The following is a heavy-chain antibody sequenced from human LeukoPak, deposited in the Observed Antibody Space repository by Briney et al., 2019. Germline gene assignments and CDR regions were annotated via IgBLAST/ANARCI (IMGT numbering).Heavy chain of an antibody. CDR1: GFTFSSYA. CDR2: ISGSGGST. CDR3: AKVYCSSTSCYYNWFDP. V-gene: IGHV3-23*01. Sequence: GGSLRLSRAASGFTFSSYAMSWVRQAPGKGLEWVSAISGSGGSTYYADSVKGRFTISRDNSKNTLYLQMNSLRAEDTAVYYCAKVYCSSTSCYYNWFDPWGQGTLVTVSS. J-gene: IGHJ5*02. D-gene: IGHD2-2*01.